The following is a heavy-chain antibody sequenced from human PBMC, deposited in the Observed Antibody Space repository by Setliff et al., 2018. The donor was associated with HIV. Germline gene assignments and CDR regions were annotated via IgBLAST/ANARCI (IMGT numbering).Heavy chain of an antibody. CDR1: GGSISSDSYY. Sequence: SETLSLTCTVSGGSISSDSYYWGWIRQPPGKGLEWIGSIFYSGSTDYNPSLKSRVTISADTSKNQFSLKLSSVTAADTAVYYCARSLLPSITVAGTIGYWGQGSLVTVSS. D-gene: IGHD6-19*01. CDR3: ARSLLPSITVAGTIGY. J-gene: IGHJ4*02. CDR2: IFYSGST. V-gene: IGHV4-39*07.